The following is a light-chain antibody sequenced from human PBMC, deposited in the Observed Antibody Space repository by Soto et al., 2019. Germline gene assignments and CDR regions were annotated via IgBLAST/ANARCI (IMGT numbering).Light chain of an antibody. CDR2: GAS. V-gene: IGKV3-20*01. J-gene: IGKJ4*01. CDR1: QSVSSSY. CDR3: QQYGSSSPLT. Sequence: EIELTQSPGTLSLSPGDRATLSCRASQSVSSSYLAWYQQKPSQAPRLLIYGASIRPTGIPDRFSGSGSGTDFTLTIIRLQHEDVSVYYCQQYGSSSPLTFGGGTKVEIK.